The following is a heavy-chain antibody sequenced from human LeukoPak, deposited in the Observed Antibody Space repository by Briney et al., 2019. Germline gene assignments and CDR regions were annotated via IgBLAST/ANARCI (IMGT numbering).Heavy chain of an antibody. CDR1: GFTFSSYW. CDR3: AKVSSYYDFWSGSHFDY. V-gene: IGHV3-7*03. J-gene: IGHJ4*02. CDR2: IKQDGSEK. Sequence: GGSLRLSCAASGFTFSSYWMSWVRQAPGKGLEWVANIKQDGSEKYYVDSVKGRFTISRDNAKNTLYLQMNSLRAEDTAVYYCAKVSSYYDFWSGSHFDYWGQGTLVTVSS. D-gene: IGHD3-3*01.